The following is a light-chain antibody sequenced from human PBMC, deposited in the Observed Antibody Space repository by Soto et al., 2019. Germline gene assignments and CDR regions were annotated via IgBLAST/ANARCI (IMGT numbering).Light chain of an antibody. CDR3: LKYNSAPQT. Sequence: DIQMTQSPSSLSASVGDRVTITCRASQGIGKYLAWYQQKPGKVPKVLIYGASTLQSGVPSRFSGSESGTDFTLTISSLQPEDVATYYCLKYNSAPQTFGQGTKVEIK. CDR1: QGIGKY. CDR2: GAS. J-gene: IGKJ1*01. V-gene: IGKV1-27*01.